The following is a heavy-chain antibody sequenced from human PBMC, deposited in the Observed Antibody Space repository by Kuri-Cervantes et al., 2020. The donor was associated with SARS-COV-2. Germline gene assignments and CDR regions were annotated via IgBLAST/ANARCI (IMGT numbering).Heavy chain of an antibody. D-gene: IGHD6-19*01. CDR1: GFTFSSYS. CDR2: ISSSSSYK. CDR3: ARDSSSGWFSY. J-gene: IGHJ4*02. Sequence: GESLKISCAASGFTFSSYSMNWVRQAPEKGLEWVSYISSSSSYKYCADSVKGRFTISRDKTKNSLYLQMNSLRAEDTAVYYCARDSSSGWFSYWGQGTLVTVSS. V-gene: IGHV3-21*01.